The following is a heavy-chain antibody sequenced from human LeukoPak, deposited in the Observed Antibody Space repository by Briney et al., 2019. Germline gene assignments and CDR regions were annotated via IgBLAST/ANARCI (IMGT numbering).Heavy chain of an antibody. V-gene: IGHV1-2*02. CDR2: ITPNSGGT. D-gene: IGHD3-3*01. Sequence: ASVKVSCKASGFTFTGYYIHWVRQAPGQGLEWMGWITPNSGGTNYAQKFQARVTLTRNTSISTAYMELSSLRSDDTAVYFCARETGLSGTYSDAFDIWGQGTMVTVSS. CDR3: ARETGLSGTYSDAFDI. CDR1: GFTFTGYY. J-gene: IGHJ3*02.